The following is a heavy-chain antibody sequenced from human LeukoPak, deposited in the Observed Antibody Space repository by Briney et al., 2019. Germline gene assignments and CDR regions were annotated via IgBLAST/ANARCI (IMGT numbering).Heavy chain of an antibody. Sequence: SETLSLTCTVSGGSLTMGDYYWSWLRHPRGRGLDGFGYIYYSGSTYYNPSLKSRVTISVDKSTNQLSLKLSSVTAADTAGYYCARASRYSKFLGSPNKPIDYWGQGTLVTVSS. V-gene: IGHV4-30-4*02. CDR2: IYYSGST. CDR1: GGSLTMGDYY. D-gene: IGHD4-11*01. J-gene: IGHJ4*02. CDR3: ARASRYSKFLGSPNKPIDY.